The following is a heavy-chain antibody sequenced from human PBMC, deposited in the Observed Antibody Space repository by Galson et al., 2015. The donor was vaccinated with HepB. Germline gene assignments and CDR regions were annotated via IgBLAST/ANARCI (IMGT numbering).Heavy chain of an antibody. D-gene: IGHD3-10*01. Sequence: SLRLSCAASGFTFSNFALHWVRQAPGKGLEWVAGVSNNGQDDKYGDSVRGRFTISRDNARYTMWLQMNGLTVDDTAMYYCARDCDYYGSDSLYRLFRWNFDLWGSGTQVTVSS. CDR2: VSNNGQDD. V-gene: IGHV3-30*03. CDR3: ARDCDYYGSDSLYRLFRWNFDL. CDR1: GFTFSNFA. J-gene: IGHJ2*01.